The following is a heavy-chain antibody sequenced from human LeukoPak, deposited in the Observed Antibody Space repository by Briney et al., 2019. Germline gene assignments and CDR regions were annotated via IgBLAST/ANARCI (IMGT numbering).Heavy chain of an antibody. D-gene: IGHD6-19*01. V-gene: IGHV3-48*01. J-gene: IGHJ4*02. CDR2: ISSSSSTI. Sequence: GGSLRLSCAASGFTFSSYSMNWVRQAPGKGLEWVSYISSSSSTIYYADSVKGRFTISRDNAKNSLYLQMNSLRAEDTAVYYCARDQDYHPGYSSGWYYWGQGTPVTVSS. CDR1: GFTFSSYS. CDR3: ARDQDYHPGYSSGWYY.